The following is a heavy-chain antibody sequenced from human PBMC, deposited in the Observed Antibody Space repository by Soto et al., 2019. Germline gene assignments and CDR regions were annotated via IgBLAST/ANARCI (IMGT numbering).Heavy chain of an antibody. V-gene: IGHV4-4*02. D-gene: IGHD2-2*01. Sequence: PSETLSLTCAVSCGPISSSNWWSWVRQPPGKGLEWIGEIYHSGSTNYNPSLKSRVTISVDKSKNQFSLKLSSVTAADTAVYYCARSSLGYCSSTSCYQRNPIDYWGQGTLVTVSS. CDR2: IYHSGST. CDR1: CGPISSSNW. CDR3: ARSSLGYCSSTSCYQRNPIDY. J-gene: IGHJ4*02.